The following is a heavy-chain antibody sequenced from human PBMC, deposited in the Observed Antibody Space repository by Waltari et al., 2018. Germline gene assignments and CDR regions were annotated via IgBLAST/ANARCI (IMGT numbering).Heavy chain of an antibody. Sequence: EVQLVESGGGLVQPGGSLRLSCAASGFTFSSYSMNWVRQAPGNGLEWVAYIRSSSHTIYYADSVKVRVTISRGNAKNSRYLQMNSLRAEDTAVDYCARASISPTHYWGQGTLVTVSS. D-gene: IGHD6-6*01. CDR3: ARASISPTHY. CDR1: GFTFSSYS. J-gene: IGHJ4*02. CDR2: IRSSSHTI. V-gene: IGHV3-48*04.